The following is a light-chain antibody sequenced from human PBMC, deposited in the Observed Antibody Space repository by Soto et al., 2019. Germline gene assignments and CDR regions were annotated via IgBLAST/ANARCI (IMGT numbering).Light chain of an antibody. J-gene: IGKJ5*01. CDR1: QGINSW. CDR2: AAS. V-gene: IGKV1D-12*01. Sequence: DTQMTQSPSSVSASVGDRVTIACRASQGINSWLAWYQQKPGKAPKILIYAASTLQSGVPSRFSGSASGTDFTLTISSLQPEDSATYYCQQANSFPITFGQGTRLEIK. CDR3: QQANSFPIT.